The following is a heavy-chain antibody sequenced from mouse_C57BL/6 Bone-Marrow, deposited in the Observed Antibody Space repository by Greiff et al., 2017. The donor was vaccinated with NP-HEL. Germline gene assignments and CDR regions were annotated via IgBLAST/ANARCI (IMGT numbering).Heavy chain of an antibody. CDR3: ARWGYYDYYAMDY. D-gene: IGHD1-1*02. CDR1: GYTFTSYW. Sequence: VQLQQPGAELVKPGASVKLSCKASGYTFTSYWMHWVKQRPGQGLEWIGMIHPNSGSTNYNEKFKSKATLTVDKSSSTAYMQLSSLTSEDSAVYYCARWGYYDYYAMDYWGQGTSVTVSS. CDR2: IHPNSGST. J-gene: IGHJ4*01. V-gene: IGHV1-64*01.